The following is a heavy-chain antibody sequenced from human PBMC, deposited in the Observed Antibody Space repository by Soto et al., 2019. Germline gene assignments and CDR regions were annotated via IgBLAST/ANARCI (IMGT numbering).Heavy chain of an antibody. Sequence: PGGSLRLSCAASGFTFSSYAMSWVRQAPGKGLEWVSAISGSGGSTYYADSVKGRFTISRDNSKNTLYLQMNSLRAEDTAVYYCAKDLFPGYDILTGYFDYWGQEPWSPSPQ. CDR2: ISGSGGST. CDR3: AKDLFPGYDILTGYFDY. J-gene: IGHJ4*01. V-gene: IGHV3-23*01. CDR1: GFTFSSYA. D-gene: IGHD3-9*01.